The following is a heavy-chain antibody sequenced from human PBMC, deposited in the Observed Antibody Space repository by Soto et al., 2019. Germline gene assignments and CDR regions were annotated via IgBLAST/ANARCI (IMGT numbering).Heavy chain of an antibody. CDR1: GYTFTSYG. D-gene: IGHD3-22*01. V-gene: IGHV1-18*01. CDR3: ASGWDYYDKSGGYYYYGMDV. CDR2: ISAYNGNT. J-gene: IGHJ6*02. Sequence: ASVKVSCKASGYTFTSYGISWVRQAPGQGLEWMGWISAYNGNTNYAQKLQGRVTMTTDTSTSTAYMELRSLRSDDTAVYYCASGWDYYDKSGGYYYYGMDVWSQGTTDTVSS.